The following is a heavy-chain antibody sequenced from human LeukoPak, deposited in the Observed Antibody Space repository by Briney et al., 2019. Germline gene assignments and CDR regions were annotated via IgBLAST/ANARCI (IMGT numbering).Heavy chain of an antibody. CDR2: INPNSGGT. J-gene: IGHJ4*02. Sequence: GASVKVSCKASGYTFTGYYMHWVRQAPGQGLEWMGWINPNSGGTNYAQKFQGRVTMTRDTSISTAYMELSRLRSDDTAVYYCARGVDYYDSSGPVGYWGQGTLVTVSS. D-gene: IGHD3-22*01. CDR3: ARGVDYYDSSGPVGY. V-gene: IGHV1-2*02. CDR1: GYTFTGYY.